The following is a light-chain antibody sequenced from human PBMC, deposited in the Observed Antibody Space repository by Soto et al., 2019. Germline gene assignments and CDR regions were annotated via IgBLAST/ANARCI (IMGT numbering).Light chain of an antibody. J-gene: IGLJ1*01. CDR2: DVS. Sequence: QSALTQPASVSGSPGQSITISCTGTSSDVGGYNYVSWYQQHPGKAPKLMIYDVSNRPSGVSNRFSGSKSGNTASLTISGLQAEDGADYYCSSYTSSSILYVFGTGTKLTVL. CDR1: SSDVGGYNY. CDR3: SSYTSSSILYV. V-gene: IGLV2-14*01.